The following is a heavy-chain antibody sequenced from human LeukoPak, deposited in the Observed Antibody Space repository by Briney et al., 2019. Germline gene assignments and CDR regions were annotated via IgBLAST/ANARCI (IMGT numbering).Heavy chain of an antibody. J-gene: IGHJ5*02. CDR2: IIPILGIA. D-gene: IGHD3-22*01. Sequence: ASVKVSCKASGGTFSSYTISWVRRAPGQGLEWMGRIIPILGIANYAQKFQGRVTITADKSTSTAYMELSSLRSEDTAVYYCARVTYYYDSGEDNWFDPWGQGTLVTVSS. CDR3: ARVTYYYDSGEDNWFDP. V-gene: IGHV1-69*02. CDR1: GGTFSSYT.